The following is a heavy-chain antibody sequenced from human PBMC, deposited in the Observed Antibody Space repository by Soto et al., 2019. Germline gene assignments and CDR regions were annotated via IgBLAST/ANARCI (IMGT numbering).Heavy chain of an antibody. D-gene: IGHD6-19*01. J-gene: IGHJ6*02. CDR1: GGSFSGYY. Sequence: LSLTCAVYGGSFSGYYWSWIRQPPGKGLEWIGEINHSGSTNYNPSLKSRVTISVDTSKNQFSLKLSSVTAADTAVYYCARFSGWYFGYYYGMDVWGQGTTVTVS. V-gene: IGHV4-34*01. CDR3: ARFSGWYFGYYYGMDV. CDR2: INHSGST.